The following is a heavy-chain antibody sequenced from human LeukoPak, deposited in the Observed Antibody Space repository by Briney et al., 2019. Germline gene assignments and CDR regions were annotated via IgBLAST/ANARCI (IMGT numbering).Heavy chain of an antibody. CDR2: INPSGDTT. D-gene: IGHD3-3*01. CDR1: GYTFTRFY. Sequence: ASVKVSCKASGYTFTRFYIHWVRQAPGQGLEWMGMINPSGDTTNYAQKFQGSIALIRDTSTSTVYMELSSLRSEDTAVYYCARVSEYYDFWSGPKYYFDYWGQGTLVTVSS. CDR3: ARVSEYYDFWSGPKYYFDY. J-gene: IGHJ4*02. V-gene: IGHV1-46*01.